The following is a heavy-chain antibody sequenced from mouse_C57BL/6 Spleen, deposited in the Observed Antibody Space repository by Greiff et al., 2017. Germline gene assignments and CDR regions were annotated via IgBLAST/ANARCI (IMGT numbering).Heavy chain of an antibody. J-gene: IGHJ3*01. V-gene: IGHV1-69*01. CDR3: ARGAYDYEGFAY. D-gene: IGHD2-4*01. Sequence: QVQLQQPGAELVMPGASVKLSCKASGYTFTSYWMHWVKQRPGPGLEWIGEIDPSDSYTNYNQKFKGKSTLTVDKSSSTAYMQLSSLTSEYSAVYYCARGAYDYEGFAYWGQGTLVTVSA. CDR2: IDPSDSYT. CDR1: GYTFTSYW.